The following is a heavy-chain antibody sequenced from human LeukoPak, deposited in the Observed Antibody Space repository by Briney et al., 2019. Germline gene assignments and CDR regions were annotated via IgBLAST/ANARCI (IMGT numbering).Heavy chain of an antibody. CDR2: INPNSGGT. J-gene: IGHJ3*02. CDR1: GYTFTGFY. CDR3: ARLDSYVAFDI. V-gene: IGHV1-2*06. D-gene: IGHD3-16*01. Sequence: ASVKVSCKASGYTFTGFYMHWVRQAPGQGLEWMGRINPNSGGTNYAQKFQGRVTMTRDTSISTAYMELSRLRSDDTAVYYCARLDSYVAFDIWGQGTMVTVSS.